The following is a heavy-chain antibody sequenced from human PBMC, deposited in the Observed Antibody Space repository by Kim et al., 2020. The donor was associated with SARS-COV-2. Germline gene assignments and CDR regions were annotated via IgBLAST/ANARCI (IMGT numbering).Heavy chain of an antibody. D-gene: IGHD2-2*01. J-gene: IGHJ4*02. CDR1: GGSISSSSYY. V-gene: IGHV4-39*01. CDR3: ASVDARGDFDY. CDR2: IYYSGST. Sequence: SETLSLTCTVSGGSISSSSYYWGWIRQPPGKGLEWIGSIYYSGSTYYNSSLKSRVTISVDTSKNQFSLKLSSVTAADTAVYYCASVDARGDFDYWGQGTLVTVSS.